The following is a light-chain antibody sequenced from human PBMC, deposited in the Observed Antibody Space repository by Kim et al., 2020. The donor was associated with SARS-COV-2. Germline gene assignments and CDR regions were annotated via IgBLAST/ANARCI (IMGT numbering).Light chain of an antibody. J-gene: IGLJ3*02. CDR1: SRHVGGYTY. V-gene: IGLV2-14*01. CDR2: EVS. Sequence: QSITIACPVTSRHVGGYTYVSWYQQHPGKAPRLMISEVSNRPSGVSHRFSGVKSGNPASLTISGLQAEDVADYNCSSYTSSSTLVFGGGTKLTVL. CDR3: SSYTSSSTLV.